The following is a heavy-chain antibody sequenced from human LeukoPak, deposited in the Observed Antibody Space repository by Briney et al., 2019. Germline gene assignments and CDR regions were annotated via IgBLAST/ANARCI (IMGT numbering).Heavy chain of an antibody. CDR1: GFTFSSYG. D-gene: IGHD3-22*01. CDR3: AKDDSVVNDYMDV. J-gene: IGHJ6*03. Sequence: GRSLRLSCAASGFTFSSYGMHWVRQAPGKGLEWVAVIWYDGSNKYYADSVKGRFTISRDNSKNTLYLQMNSLRAEDTAVYYCAKDDSVVNDYMDVWGKGTTVSVSS. CDR2: IWYDGSNK. V-gene: IGHV3-33*06.